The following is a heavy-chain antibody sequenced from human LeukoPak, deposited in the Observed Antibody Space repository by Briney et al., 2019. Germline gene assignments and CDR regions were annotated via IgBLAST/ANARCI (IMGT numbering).Heavy chain of an antibody. V-gene: IGHV3-30*04. D-gene: IGHD6-13*01. CDR2: ISYDGSNK. CDR3: ARPSGYSSSWDMNFQH. Sequence: GGSLRLSCAASGFTFSIYAMYWVRQAPGEGLEWVAVISYDGSNKYYVDSVKGRFTISRDNSKNTLYLQMNSLRVEDTAVYYCARPSGYSSSWDMNFQHWGQGTLVTVSS. J-gene: IGHJ1*01. CDR1: GFTFSIYA.